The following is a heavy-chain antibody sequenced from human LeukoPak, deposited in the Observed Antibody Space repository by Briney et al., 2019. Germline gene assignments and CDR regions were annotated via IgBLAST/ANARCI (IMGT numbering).Heavy chain of an antibody. V-gene: IGHV3-11*01. D-gene: IGHD5-24*01. CDR1: GFSFGDFY. Sequence: VGSLRLSCAVSGFSFGDFYMSWVRQAPGKGLEWVSYISSGGTTIYYADSVKGRFTISRDNDKNSLYLQMNSLRAEDTAVYYCARGARWLQFTFDIWGQGTMVSDSS. CDR3: ARGARWLQFTFDI. J-gene: IGHJ3*02. CDR2: ISSGGTTI.